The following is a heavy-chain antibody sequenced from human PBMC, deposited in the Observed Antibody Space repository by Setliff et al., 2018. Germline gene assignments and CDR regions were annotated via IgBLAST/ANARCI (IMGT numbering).Heavy chain of an antibody. CDR1: GGSISSSSYY. D-gene: IGHD5-12*01. J-gene: IGHJ4*02. CDR2: IYYSGRT. V-gene: IGHV4-39*07. CDR3: ARGGYSRGPPVYYFDY. Sequence: SETLSLTCTVSGGSISSSSYYWGWIRQPPGKGLEWIGSIYYSGRTYYNPSLKSRVTISVDTSKNQFSLKLSSVTAADTAVYYCARGGYSRGPPVYYFDYWGQGTLVTVSS.